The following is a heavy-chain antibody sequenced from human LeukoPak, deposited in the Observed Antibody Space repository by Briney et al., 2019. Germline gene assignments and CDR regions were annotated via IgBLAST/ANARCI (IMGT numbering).Heavy chain of an antibody. CDR2: IKQDGSEK. CDR1: GFNFSNYW. CDR3: AREDYGEPFDY. V-gene: IGHV3-7*01. D-gene: IGHD4-17*01. Sequence: GGSLRLSCVASGFNFSNYWMSWVRQAPVEGLEWVANIKQDGSEKYYVDSVEGRFTTSRDNAKNSLFLQMNSLRAEDTAVYYCAREDYGEPFDYWGQGTLVTVSS. J-gene: IGHJ4*02.